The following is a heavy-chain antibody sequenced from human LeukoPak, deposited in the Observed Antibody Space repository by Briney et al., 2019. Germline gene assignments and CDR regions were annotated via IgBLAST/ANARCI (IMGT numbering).Heavy chain of an antibody. CDR2: IGTAGDT. J-gene: IGHJ6*04. CDR1: GFTFSSYD. V-gene: IGHV3-13*01. CDR3: ARDLRVYYYPYYYGMDV. Sequence: GGSLRLSCAASGFTFSSYDMHWVRQATGKGLEWVSAIGTAGDTYYPGSVKGRFTISRENAKNSLYLQMNSLRAGDTAVYYCARDLRVYYYPYYYGMDVWGKGTTVTVSS. D-gene: IGHD3-10*01.